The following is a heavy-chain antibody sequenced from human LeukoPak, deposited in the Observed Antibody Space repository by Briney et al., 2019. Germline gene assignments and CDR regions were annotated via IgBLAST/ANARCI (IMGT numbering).Heavy chain of an antibody. J-gene: IGHJ4*02. V-gene: IGHV3-30*18. D-gene: IGHD6-6*01. CDR2: ISYDGSNK. CDR1: GFTFSSYA. CDR3: AKAGPNSSSIDY. Sequence: AGSLRLSCAASGFTFSSYAMHWVRQAPGKGLEWVAVISYDGSNKYYADSVKGRFTISRDNSKNTLYLQMNSLRAEDTAVYYCAKAGPNSSSIDYWGQGTLVTVSS.